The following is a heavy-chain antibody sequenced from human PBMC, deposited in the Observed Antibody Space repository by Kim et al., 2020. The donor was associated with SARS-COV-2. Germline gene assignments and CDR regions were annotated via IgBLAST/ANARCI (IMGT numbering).Heavy chain of an antibody. D-gene: IGHD3-3*01. CDR2: MHHSGTS. V-gene: IGHV4-34*01. CDR3: ARAYYDFWSGYYGWYLDL. J-gene: IGHJ2*01. CDR1: GASFSASS. Sequence: SETLSLTCALYGASFSASSWSWIRQPPGKGLEWIGEMHHSGTSYYNPSLKSRVIISVDTSKKQFSLRLTSVTAADTAVYYCARAYYDFWSGYYGWYLDLWGRGTLVTVSS.